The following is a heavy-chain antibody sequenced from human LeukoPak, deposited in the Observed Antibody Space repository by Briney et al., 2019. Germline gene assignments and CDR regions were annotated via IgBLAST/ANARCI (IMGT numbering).Heavy chain of an antibody. CDR3: ARQIYCGGDCYDYFDY. V-gene: IGHV3-23*01. Sequence: GGSLRLSCAASGFTFSSYAMSWVRQAPGKGLEWVSAISGSGGSTYCADSVKGRFTISRDNSKNTLYLQMNSLRAEDTAVYYCARQIYCGGDCYDYFDYWGQGTLVTVSS. J-gene: IGHJ4*02. CDR2: ISGSGGST. D-gene: IGHD2-21*02. CDR1: GFTFSSYA.